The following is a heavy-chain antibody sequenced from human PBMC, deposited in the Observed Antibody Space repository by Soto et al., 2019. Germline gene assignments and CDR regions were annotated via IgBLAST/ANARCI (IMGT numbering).Heavy chain of an antibody. D-gene: IGHD3-10*01. CDR1: GNTFTSYD. CDR3: ARGRALGSYYRLDY. V-gene: IGHV1-8*01. CDR2: INPNSGNI. Sequence: QVQLVPSGAEVKKPGASVTVSCKASGNTFTSYDINWVRQATGHGLEWMGWINPNSGNIGYAQKFQGRVTMTRDTDITTAYMEVGRMRSDATAVYYCARGRALGSYYRLDYWGQGTLVTVSS. J-gene: IGHJ4*02.